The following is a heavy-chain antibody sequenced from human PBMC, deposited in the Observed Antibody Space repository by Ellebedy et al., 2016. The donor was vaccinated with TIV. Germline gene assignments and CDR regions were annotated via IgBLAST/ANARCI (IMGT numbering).Heavy chain of an antibody. CDR2: FKSKADGGTP. J-gene: IGHJ4*02. CDR1: GFTFSNAW. CDR3: TTDPTMARGLMLGF. D-gene: IGHD3-10*01. V-gene: IGHV3-15*01. Sequence: GGSLRLXXAASGFTFSNAWMSWVRQAPGKGLEWVCRFKSKADGGTPDCAASVEGRFSISRDDSKSMVYLQMNSLKTEDTAVYYCTTDPTMARGLMLGFWGQGTLVAVSS.